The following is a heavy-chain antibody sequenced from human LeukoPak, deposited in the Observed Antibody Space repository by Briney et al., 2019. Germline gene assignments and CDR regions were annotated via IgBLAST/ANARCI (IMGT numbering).Heavy chain of an antibody. Sequence: GSLRLSCGASGFTFSNYAMSWVRQAPGKGLEWIGEINHSGSTNYNPSLKSRVTISVDTSKNQFSLKLSSVTAADTAVYYCARRGAAAGTDDYWGQGTLVTVSS. CDR2: INHSGST. CDR1: GFTFSNYA. V-gene: IGHV4-34*01. CDR3: ARRGAAAGTDDY. J-gene: IGHJ4*02. D-gene: IGHD6-13*01.